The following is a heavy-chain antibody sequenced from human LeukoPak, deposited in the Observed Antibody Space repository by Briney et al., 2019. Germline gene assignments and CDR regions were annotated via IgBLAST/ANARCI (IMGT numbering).Heavy chain of an antibody. J-gene: IGHJ4*02. D-gene: IGHD3-22*01. V-gene: IGHV3-23*01. CDR2: ISGSGGST. CDR1: GFTFSSYA. Sequence: GGSLRLSCAASGFTFSSYAMSWVRQAPGNGLEWVSAISGSGGSTYYADSVKGRLTISRDNSKNTLYLQMNSLRAEDTAVYYCAKAYYYDSSGYYSDDYWGQGTLVTVSS. CDR3: AKAYYYDSSGYYSDDY.